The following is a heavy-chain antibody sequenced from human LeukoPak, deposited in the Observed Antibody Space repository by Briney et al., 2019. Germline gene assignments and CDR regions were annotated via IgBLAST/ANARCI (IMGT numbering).Heavy chain of an antibody. Sequence: GSLRLSCVASGFPFSNYGMHWVRQAPGKGLEWVAVISSNGIDKYYADSVKGRFTISRDNSKNTLYLQMSSLRAEDTAVYYCAKDKGREGDYWGQGNLVTVSS. CDR2: ISSNGIDK. CDR1: GFPFSNYG. CDR3: AKDKGREGDY. J-gene: IGHJ4*02. V-gene: IGHV3-30*18.